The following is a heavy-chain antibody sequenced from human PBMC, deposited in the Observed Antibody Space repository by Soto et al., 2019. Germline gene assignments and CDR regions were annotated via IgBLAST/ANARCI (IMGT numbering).Heavy chain of an antibody. CDR3: ARERVAFNRTYNPF. D-gene: IGHD1-1*01. J-gene: IGHJ4*02. Sequence: PGGSLRLSCSASGFTFRNYWMSWVRQAPGKGLEWVANIKEDGSEKYYVDSVKGRFTISRDNAKNSLYLQMNSLRAEDTAVYYWARERVAFNRTYNPFWGKGPLVTVS. CDR2: IKEDGSEK. V-gene: IGHV3-7*05. CDR1: GFTFRNYW.